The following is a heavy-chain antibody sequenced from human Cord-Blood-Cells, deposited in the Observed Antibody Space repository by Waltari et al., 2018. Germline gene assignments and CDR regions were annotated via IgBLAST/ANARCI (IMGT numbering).Heavy chain of an antibody. V-gene: IGHV3-13*01. CDR1: ALPFSSYD. D-gene: IGHD3-10*01. CDR3: ARSRDFDL. J-gene: IGHJ2*01. Sequence: EVQLVEYGGGLVRPGGPLSISCAAAALPFSSYDMHWVREATGKGLGWVSAIGTAGDTYYPGSVKGRFTISRENAKNSLYLQMNSLRAGDTAVYYCARSRDFDLWGRGTLVTVSS. CDR2: IGTAGDT.